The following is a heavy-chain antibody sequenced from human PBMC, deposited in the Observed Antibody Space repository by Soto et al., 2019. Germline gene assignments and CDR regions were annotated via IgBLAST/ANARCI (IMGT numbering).Heavy chain of an antibody. CDR2: INHSGST. CDR1: GGSFSGYY. CDR3: ARVSIFGVVIWGEDYGMDV. Sequence: PSETLSLTCAVYGGSFSGYYWSWIHQPPGKGLEWIGEINHSGSTNYNPSLKSRVTISVDTSKNQFSLKLSSVTAADTAVYYCARVSIFGVVIWGEDYGMDVWGQGTTVTVSS. J-gene: IGHJ6*01. D-gene: IGHD3-3*01. V-gene: IGHV4-34*01.